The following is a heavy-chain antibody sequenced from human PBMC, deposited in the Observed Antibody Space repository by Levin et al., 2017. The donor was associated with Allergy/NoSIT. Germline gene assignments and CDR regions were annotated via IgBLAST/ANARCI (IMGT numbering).Heavy chain of an antibody. V-gene: IGHV3-23*01. J-gene: IGHJ4*02. D-gene: IGHD1/OR15-1a*01. CDR1: GFTFSIYA. CDR3: AKAYYNWNNGEVFDY. Sequence: TGGSLRLSCAASGFTFSIYAMSWVRQTPGKGLEWVSTISGSGGSGDSTYYADSVKGRFAISRDNSKNTLYLQMNSLRAEDTAIYYCAKAYYNWNNGEVFDYWGQGTLVTVSS. CDR2: ISGSGGSGDST.